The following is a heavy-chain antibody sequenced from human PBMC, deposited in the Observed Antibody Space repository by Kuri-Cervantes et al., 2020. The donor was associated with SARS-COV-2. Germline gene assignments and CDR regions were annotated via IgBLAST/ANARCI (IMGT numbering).Heavy chain of an antibody. Sequence: SETLSLTCSISGGYVNRGSYYWTWIRQALGKGLEWIAYMYYNVKTTYNPSLKSRVTISADTSKNQFSLKLTSVTAADTAVYYCARDDFSYGSNHFDIWGQGILVTVSS. CDR1: GGYVNRGSYY. CDR2: MYYNVKT. D-gene: IGHD6-13*01. V-gene: IGHV4-61*01. CDR3: ARDDFSYGSNHFDI. J-gene: IGHJ4*02.